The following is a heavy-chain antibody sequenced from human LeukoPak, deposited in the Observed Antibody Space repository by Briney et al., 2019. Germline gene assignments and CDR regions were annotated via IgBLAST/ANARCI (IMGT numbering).Heavy chain of an antibody. D-gene: IGHD3-3*01. J-gene: IGHJ6*04. CDR3: ARGYDFWSGYSTMMDV. Sequence: SETLSLTCTVSSASISDSRHYWGWIRQPPGNGLEWIGFIYYGGSTYYNPSLESRITMSLDTSTSQFSLKLSSVTAADTAVYYCARGYDFWSGYSTMMDVWGKGTTVTVSS. CDR1: SASISDSRHY. CDR2: IYYGGST. V-gene: IGHV4-39*07.